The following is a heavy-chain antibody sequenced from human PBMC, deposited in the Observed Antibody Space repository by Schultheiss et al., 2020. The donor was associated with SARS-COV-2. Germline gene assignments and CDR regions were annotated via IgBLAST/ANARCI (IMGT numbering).Heavy chain of an antibody. CDR1: GFTVSSYY. CDR3: AKDHTVTPHYFDY. J-gene: IGHJ4*02. CDR2: IWYDGSNK. D-gene: IGHD4-17*01. V-gene: IGHV3-33*06. Sequence: GGSLRLSCAASGFTVSSYYMSWVRQAPGKGLEWVAVIWYDGSNKYYADSVKGRFTISRDNSKNTLYLQMNSLRAEDTAVYYCAKDHTVTPHYFDYWGQGALVTVSS.